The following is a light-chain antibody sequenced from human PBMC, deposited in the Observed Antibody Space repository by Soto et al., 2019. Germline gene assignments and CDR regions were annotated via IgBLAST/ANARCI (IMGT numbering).Light chain of an antibody. CDR3: LSFDSSLSVV. CDR1: SSNIGAGYD. V-gene: IGLV1-40*01. J-gene: IGLJ2*01. CDR2: GNT. Sequence: QSVLTQPPSVSGAPGQRVTISCTGSSSNIGAGYDVHWYQQLPGRAPKLLIYGNTNRPSWVPDRFSGSKSGTSASLAITGIQAEDEADYYCLSFDSSLSVVFGGGTKLTVL.